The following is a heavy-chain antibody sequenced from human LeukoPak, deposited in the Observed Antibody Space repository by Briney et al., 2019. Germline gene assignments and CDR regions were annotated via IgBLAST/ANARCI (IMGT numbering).Heavy chain of an antibody. Sequence: SETLSLTCTVSGGSISSSGYYWGLIRQPPGKGLEWIGYIYYTGSTSYNPSLKSRVTMSLDASKNQFSLELNSVTPADTAVYYCARGGNYWPQWWFDPWGRGTLVSVSS. CDR1: GGSISSSGYY. CDR2: IYYTGST. V-gene: IGHV4-61*08. J-gene: IGHJ5*02. D-gene: IGHD1-26*01. CDR3: ARGGNYWPQWWFDP.